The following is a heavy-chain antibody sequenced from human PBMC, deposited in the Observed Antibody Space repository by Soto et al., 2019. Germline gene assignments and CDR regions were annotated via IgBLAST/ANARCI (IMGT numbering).Heavy chain of an antibody. J-gene: IGHJ5*02. Sequence: PSETLSLTCTISGGSISVYYWSWIRQPPGQALEWIGYIYDSGSTNYNPSLKSRVTISVDTSKNQFSLKLSSVTAADTAVYYCARTYCSSTSCYWWFDPWGQGTLVTVSS. D-gene: IGHD2-2*01. V-gene: IGHV4-59*12. CDR2: IYDSGST. CDR1: GGSISVYY. CDR3: ARTYCSSTSCYWWFDP.